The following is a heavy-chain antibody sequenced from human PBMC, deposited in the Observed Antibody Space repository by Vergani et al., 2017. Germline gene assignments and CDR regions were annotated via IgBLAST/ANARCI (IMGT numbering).Heavy chain of an antibody. CDR2: INSDGSST. D-gene: IGHD1-26*01. J-gene: IGHJ3*02. V-gene: IGHV3-74*01. Sequence: EVRLLESGGGLVQPGGSLRLSCAASGFTFSSYAMSWVRQAPGKELEWVSRINSDGSSTSYADSVKGRFTISRDSAKNTLYLQMNSLRAEDQAVYYCARDRVVGASFDAFDIWGQGTMVTVSS. CDR3: ARDRVVGASFDAFDI. CDR1: GFTFSSYA.